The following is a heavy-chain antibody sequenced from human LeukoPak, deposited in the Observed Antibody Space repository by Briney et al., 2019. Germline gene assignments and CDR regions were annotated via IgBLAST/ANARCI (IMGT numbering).Heavy chain of an antibody. J-gene: IGHJ3*02. Sequence: GESLKISCKGSGYSFTSYWIGWVRQMPGKGLEWMGIIYPGDSDTRYSPSFQGQVTISADKSISTAYLQWSSLKASDTAMYYCARQSDSSGYLSLNAFDIWGQGTMVTVSS. D-gene: IGHD3-22*01. CDR2: IYPGDSDT. V-gene: IGHV5-51*01. CDR3: ARQSDSSGYLSLNAFDI. CDR1: GYSFTSYW.